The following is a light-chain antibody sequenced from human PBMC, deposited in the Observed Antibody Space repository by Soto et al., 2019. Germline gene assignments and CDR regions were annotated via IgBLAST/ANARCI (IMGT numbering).Light chain of an antibody. J-gene: IGLJ3*02. V-gene: IGLV2-14*03. Sequence: QSVLTQPASVSGSPGQSITISCTGTSSDVGDYTSVSWYPQHPGKAPKLMIYEVSGRPSGVPDRFSGSKSGNTASLTISGLQAEDEADYYCCSYAGSYLWVFGGGTQLTVL. CDR1: SSDVGDYTS. CDR2: EVS. CDR3: CSYAGSYLWV.